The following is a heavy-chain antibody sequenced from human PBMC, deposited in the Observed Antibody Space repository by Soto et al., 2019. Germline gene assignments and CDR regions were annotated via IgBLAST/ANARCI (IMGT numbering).Heavy chain of an antibody. D-gene: IGHD1-26*01. Sequence: SVKVSCKASGGTFSSYAISWVRQAPGQGLELMGGIFPIFGTANYAQKFQGRVTITADESTSTAYMELSSLRFEDTAVYYCASAGIGLFSWFNWGQGTLVTVSS. CDR3: ASAGIGLFSWFN. CDR1: GGTFSSYA. CDR2: IFPIFGTA. J-gene: IGHJ4*02. V-gene: IGHV1-69*13.